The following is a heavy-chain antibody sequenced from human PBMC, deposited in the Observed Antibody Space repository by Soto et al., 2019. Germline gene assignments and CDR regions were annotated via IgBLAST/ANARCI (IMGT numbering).Heavy chain of an antibody. D-gene: IGHD6-13*01. V-gene: IGHV4-39*07. CDR3: ASAAIPATVSAFDY. CDR2: IYYSGST. Sequence: PSETLSLTCAVSGGSISSSIYYWGWFRQPPGQGLEWIGRIYYSGSTYYNPSLRMRCTIAVDRSRNELSRRLRYGTAPDTAVFSWASAAIPATVSAFDYWGQGTPVTVSS. J-gene: IGHJ4*02. CDR1: GGSISSSIYY.